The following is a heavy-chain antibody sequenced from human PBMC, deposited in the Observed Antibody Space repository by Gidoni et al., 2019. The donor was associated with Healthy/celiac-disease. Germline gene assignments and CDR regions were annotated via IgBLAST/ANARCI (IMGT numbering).Heavy chain of an antibody. CDR1: GYSFTSYW. V-gene: IGHV5-51*01. CDR3: ARPAGVTTVTTGGWYFDY. D-gene: IGHD4-17*01. Sequence: EVQLVQSGAEVKKPGESLKISCKGSGYSFTSYWIGWVRQMPGKGLEWMGIIYPGDSDTRYSPSFQGQVTISADKSISTAYLQWSSLKASDTAMYYCARPAGVTTVTTGGWYFDYWGQGTLVTVSS. CDR2: IYPGDSDT. J-gene: IGHJ4*02.